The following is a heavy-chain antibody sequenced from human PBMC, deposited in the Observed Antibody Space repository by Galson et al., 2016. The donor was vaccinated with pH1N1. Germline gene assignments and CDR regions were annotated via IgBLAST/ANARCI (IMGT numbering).Heavy chain of an antibody. J-gene: IGHJ6*02. CDR1: GGTFSSFA. CDR3: ATEGGESDGDRFHYGLDV. V-gene: IGHV1-69*05. Sequence: SVKVSCKASGGTFSSFAISWVRQAPGQGLECMGKFIPIFGLTNYAQKFQGRVTITTDEATSTAYMELSSLRSEDSGVYYCATEGGESDGDRFHYGLDVWGQGTTVTVSS. CDR2: FIPIFGLT. D-gene: IGHD2-21*01.